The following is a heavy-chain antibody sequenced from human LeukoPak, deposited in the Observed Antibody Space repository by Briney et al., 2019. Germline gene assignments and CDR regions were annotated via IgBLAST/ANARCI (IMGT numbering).Heavy chain of an antibody. J-gene: IGHJ4*02. CDR2: INPNSGGT. CDR3: AREVGVGATTSLSY. Sequence: GASVKVSCKASGYTFTGYYMHWVRQAPGQGLEWMGRINPNSGGTNYAQKFQGRVTMTRDTSISTAYMELSSLRSDDTAMYYCAREVGVGATTSLSYWGQGALVTVSS. V-gene: IGHV1-2*06. CDR1: GYTFTGYY. D-gene: IGHD1-26*01.